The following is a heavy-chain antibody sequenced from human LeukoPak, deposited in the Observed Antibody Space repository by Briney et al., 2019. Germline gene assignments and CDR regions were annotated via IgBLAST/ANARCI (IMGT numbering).Heavy chain of an antibody. CDR3: ARSLDTAMVGGFDP. D-gene: IGHD5-18*01. J-gene: IGHJ5*02. CDR2: INPNSGGT. Sequence: GASVKVSCKASGYTFTGYYIHWVRQAPGQGLEWMGWINPNSGGTNYAQKFQGRVTMTRDTSISTAYMELSRLRSDDTAVYYCARSLDTAMVGGFDPWGQGTLVTVSS. V-gene: IGHV1-2*02. CDR1: GYTFTGYY.